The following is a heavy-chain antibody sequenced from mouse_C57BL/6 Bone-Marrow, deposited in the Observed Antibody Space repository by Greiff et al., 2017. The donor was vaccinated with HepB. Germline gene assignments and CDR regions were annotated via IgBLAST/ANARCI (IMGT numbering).Heavy chain of an antibody. J-gene: IGHJ2*01. D-gene: IGHD1-1*01. CDR1: GYTFTSYW. CDR3: ARLGTTVVGFDY. Sequence: QAQLQQPGAELVKPGASVKLSCKASGYTFTSYWMHWVKQRPGQGLEWIGMIHPNSGSTNYNEKFKSKATLTVDKSSSTAYMQLSSLASEDSAVYYCARLGTTVVGFDYWGQGTTLTVSS. CDR2: IHPNSGST. V-gene: IGHV1-64*01.